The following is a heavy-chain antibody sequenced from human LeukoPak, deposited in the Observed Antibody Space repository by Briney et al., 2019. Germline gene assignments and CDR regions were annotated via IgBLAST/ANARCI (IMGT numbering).Heavy chain of an antibody. D-gene: IGHD4-17*01. CDR3: ARDLRDDYGDYEGSA. V-gene: IGHV3-21*01. CDR1: GFTFSSYA. J-gene: IGHJ5*02. CDR2: ISSSSSYI. Sequence: GGSLRLSCAASGFTFSSYAMSWVRQAPGKGLEWVSSISSSSSYIYYADSVKGRFTISRDNAKNSLYLQMNSLRAEDTAVYYCARDLRDDYGDYEGSAWGQGTLVTVSS.